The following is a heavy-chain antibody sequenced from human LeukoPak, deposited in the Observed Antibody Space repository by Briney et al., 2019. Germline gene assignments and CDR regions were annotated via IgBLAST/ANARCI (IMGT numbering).Heavy chain of an antibody. CDR2: IWYDGSNK. Sequence: GGSLRLSCAAPGFIFSSYSMHWVRQAPGKGLEWVAVIWYDGSNKYYADSVKGRFTISRDNSKNTLYLQMNSLRAEDTAVYYCARSVYQLPQNYYYYGMDVWGQGTTVTVSS. V-gene: IGHV3-33*01. CDR3: ARSVYQLPQNYYYYGMDV. D-gene: IGHD2-2*01. J-gene: IGHJ6*02. CDR1: GFIFSSYS.